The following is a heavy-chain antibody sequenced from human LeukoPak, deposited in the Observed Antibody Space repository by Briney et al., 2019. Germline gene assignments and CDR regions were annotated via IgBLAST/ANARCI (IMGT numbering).Heavy chain of an antibody. Sequence: PGGSLRLSCAASGFTFSSYWMTWVRQAPGKGLEWVANIKEDGSEKYYVDSVKGRFTISRDNAKNSLYLQMNSLRVEDTAIYYCGRDFPDYWGEGIRVSVSS. V-gene: IGHV3-7*01. CDR1: GFTFSSYW. CDR3: GRDFPDY. CDR2: IKEDGSEK. J-gene: IGHJ4*02.